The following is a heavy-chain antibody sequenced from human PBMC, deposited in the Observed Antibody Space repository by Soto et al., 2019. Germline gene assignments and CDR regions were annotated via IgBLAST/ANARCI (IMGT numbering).Heavy chain of an antibody. CDR2: INHSGST. Sequence: SETLSLTCAVYGGSFSGYYWSWIRQPPGKGLEWIGEINHSGSTNYNPSLKSRVTISVDTSKNQFSLKLSSVTAADTAVYYCARGPVSAEYWSQATLVTVSS. CDR1: GGSFSGYY. V-gene: IGHV4-34*01. CDR3: ARGPVSAEY. D-gene: IGHD6-13*01. J-gene: IGHJ4*01.